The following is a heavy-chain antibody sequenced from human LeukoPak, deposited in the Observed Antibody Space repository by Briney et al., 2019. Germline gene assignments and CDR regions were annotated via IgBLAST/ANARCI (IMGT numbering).Heavy chain of an antibody. Sequence: PGGSLRLSCAASGFPLSSYSMHWVRQAPGKGLEWVAVISYDGRNTYYAKSVKGRFTISRDDSKNTLYLQMNSLRADDTAVYYCARNSVTTGYYFDYWGQGTLVTVSS. CDR2: ISYDGRNT. CDR3: ARNSVTTGYYFDY. J-gene: IGHJ4*02. D-gene: IGHD4-17*01. V-gene: IGHV3-30*03. CDR1: GFPLSSYS.